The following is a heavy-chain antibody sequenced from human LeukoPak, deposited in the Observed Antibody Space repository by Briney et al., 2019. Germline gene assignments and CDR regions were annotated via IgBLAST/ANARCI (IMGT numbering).Heavy chain of an antibody. CDR1: GYTLTELS. Sequence: ASVKVSCKVSGYTLTELSMHWVRQAPGKGLEWMGGFDPEDGETIYAQKFQGRVTMTEDTSTDTAYMELSSLRSEDTAVYYCATDLLVPPYYYDSSGYYFDYWGQGTLVTVSS. J-gene: IGHJ4*02. CDR3: ATDLLVPPYYYDSSGYYFDY. CDR2: FDPEDGET. D-gene: IGHD3-22*01. V-gene: IGHV1-24*01.